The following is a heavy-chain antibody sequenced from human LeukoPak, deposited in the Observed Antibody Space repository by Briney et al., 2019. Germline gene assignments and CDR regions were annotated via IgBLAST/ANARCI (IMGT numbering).Heavy chain of an antibody. D-gene: IGHD6-13*01. Sequence: GGSLRLSCAASGFTLRSYAMIWVRQTPGKGLEWVSGINASGGNTNYADSVKGRFTISRDNSKNTLYLQLNSLRAEDTAVYYCAKDGKKYGSTWDFDYWGQGTLVTVSS. CDR2: INASGGNT. CDR3: AKDGKKYGSTWDFDY. CDR1: GFTLRSYA. V-gene: IGHV3-23*01. J-gene: IGHJ4*02.